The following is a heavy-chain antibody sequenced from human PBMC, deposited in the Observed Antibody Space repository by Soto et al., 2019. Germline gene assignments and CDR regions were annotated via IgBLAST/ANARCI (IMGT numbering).Heavy chain of an antibody. V-gene: IGHV4-59*12. CDR1: GGSISSYY. CDR3: AKIPPGYSYGYFYFDY. D-gene: IGHD5-18*01. Sequence: PSETLSLTCTVSGGSISSYYWSWIRQPPGKGLEWIGYIYYSGSTNYNPSLKSRVTISVDNSKNTLYLQMNSLRAEDTAVYYCAKIPPGYSYGYFYFDYWGQGTLVTVSS. J-gene: IGHJ4*02. CDR2: IYYSGST.